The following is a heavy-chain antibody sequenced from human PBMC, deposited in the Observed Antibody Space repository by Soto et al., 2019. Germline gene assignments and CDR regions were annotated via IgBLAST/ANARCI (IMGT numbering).Heavy chain of an antibody. CDR2: ISSSGSTI. J-gene: IGHJ6*02. Sequence: GGSLRLSCAASGFTFSDYYMSWIRQAPGKGLEWVSYISSSGSTIYYADSVKGRFTISRDNAKNSLYLQMNSLRAEDTAVYYCARDLELAYYYYYYGMDVWGQGTTVTVSS. CDR1: GFTFSDYY. D-gene: IGHD6-6*01. V-gene: IGHV3-11*01. CDR3: ARDLELAYYYYYYGMDV.